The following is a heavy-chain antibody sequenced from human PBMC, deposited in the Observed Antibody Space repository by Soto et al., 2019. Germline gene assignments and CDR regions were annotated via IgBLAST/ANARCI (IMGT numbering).Heavy chain of an antibody. CDR1: GYTFTTYG. V-gene: IGHV1-18*01. CDR2: ISAYSGST. CDR3: SRDFTKSSSWPYYFDY. Sequence: GASVKVSCKASGYTFTTYGISWVRQAPGQGLEWMGWISAYSGSTKFAQKLQGRVTMTTDTSTTTAYLELRSLTSDDTAVYYCSRDFTKSSSWPYYFDYLGQCTLVTVSS. D-gene: IGHD6-13*01. J-gene: IGHJ4*02.